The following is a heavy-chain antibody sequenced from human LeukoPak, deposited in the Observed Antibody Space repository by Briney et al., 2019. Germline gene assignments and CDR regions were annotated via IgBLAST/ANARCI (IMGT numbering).Heavy chain of an antibody. CDR3: AREWRTPIVVVPAAMGDYYYGMDV. V-gene: IGHV1-8*01. D-gene: IGHD2-2*01. J-gene: IGHJ6*02. Sequence: ASVKVSCEASGYTFTSYDINWVRQATGQGLEWMGWMNPNSGNTGYAQKFQGRVTMTRNTSISTAYMELSSLRSEDTAVYYCAREWRTPIVVVPAAMGDYYYGMDVWGQGTTVTVSS. CDR1: GYTFTSYD. CDR2: MNPNSGNT.